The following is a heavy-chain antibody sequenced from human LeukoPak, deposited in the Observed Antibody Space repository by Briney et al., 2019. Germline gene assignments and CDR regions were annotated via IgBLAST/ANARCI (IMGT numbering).Heavy chain of an antibody. Sequence: ASVKVSCKASGYTFTSYGISWERPAPGQGLEWMGWISAYNGNTNYSQKLQGRVTMTTDASTSTAYMELRSLRSDDTAVYYCARDRAYSPSGYFDYWGQGTLVTVSS. CDR2: ISAYNGNT. J-gene: IGHJ4*02. CDR3: ARDRAYSPSGYFDY. CDR1: GYTFTSYG. V-gene: IGHV1-18*01. D-gene: IGHD3-10*01.